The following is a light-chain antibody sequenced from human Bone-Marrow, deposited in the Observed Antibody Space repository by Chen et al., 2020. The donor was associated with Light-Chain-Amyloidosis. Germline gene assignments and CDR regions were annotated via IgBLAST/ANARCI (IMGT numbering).Light chain of an antibody. CDR3: QQYENWPRT. J-gene: IGKJ1*01. CDR2: SAS. Sequence: DIAMTQSPATLSVSPGERATLFCRASQGVSGNLAWYQQRPGQAPRLLSHSASTRATGVPARFGGSGFGTDFTLSISCLQSDDFAIYYCQQYENWPRTFGQGTKV. CDR1: QGVSGN. V-gene: IGKV3-15*01.